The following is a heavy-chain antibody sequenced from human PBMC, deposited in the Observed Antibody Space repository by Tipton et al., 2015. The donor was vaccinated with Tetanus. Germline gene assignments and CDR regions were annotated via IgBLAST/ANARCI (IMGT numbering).Heavy chain of an antibody. CDR3: ARDQGGGRVVRLNWFDP. Sequence: TLSLTCTVSGASVSSGGYFWNWIRHHPGKGLEWIGYIYYSGDTFYNPSLRSRLSMPVDTSKNQFSLKLDSVTAADTAIYYCARDQGGGRVVRLNWFDPWGPGILVTVSS. V-gene: IGHV4-31*03. CDR1: GASVSSGGYF. D-gene: IGHD6-6*01. CDR2: IYYSGDT. J-gene: IGHJ5*02.